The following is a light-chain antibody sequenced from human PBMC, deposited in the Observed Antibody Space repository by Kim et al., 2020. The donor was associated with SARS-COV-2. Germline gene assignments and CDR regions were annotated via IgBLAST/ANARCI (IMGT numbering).Light chain of an antibody. CDR2: KDS. V-gene: IGLV3-27*01. J-gene: IGLJ3*02. Sequence: SYELTQPSSVSVSPGQTARITCSGDILAKRYIRWFQQKPGQAPLLVIYKDSERPSGIPERFSGSSSGTTVTLTISGAQVEDEADYYCYSAADDNWVFGGGTQPTVL. CDR3: YSAADDNWV. CDR1: ILAKRY.